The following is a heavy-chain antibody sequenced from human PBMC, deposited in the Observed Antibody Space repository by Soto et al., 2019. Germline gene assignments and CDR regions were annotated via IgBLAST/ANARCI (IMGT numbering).Heavy chain of an antibody. Sequence: GGSLRLSCAASGFTFSSYAMSWVRQAPGKGLEWVSAISGSGGSTYYADSVKGRFTISRDNSKNTLYLQMNSLRAEDTAVYYCANRREKCEVSAFAYWCKGGLVPVCS. CDR3: ANRREKCEVSAFAY. J-gene: IGHJ4*02. CDR1: GFTFSSYA. CDR2: ISGSGGST. V-gene: IGHV3-23*01.